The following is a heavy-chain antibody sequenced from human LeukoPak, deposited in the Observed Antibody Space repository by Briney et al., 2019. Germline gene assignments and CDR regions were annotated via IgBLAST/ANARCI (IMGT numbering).Heavy chain of an antibody. CDR1: GGTFSSYA. CDR2: IIPIFGTA. Sequence: SVKVSCKASGGTFSSYAISWVRQAPGQGLEWMGGIIPIFGTANYAQKFQGRVTITADESTSTAYMELSSLRSEDTAVYYCASGEPEGRNSRYYFDYWGQGTLVTVYS. V-gene: IGHV1-69*13. J-gene: IGHJ4*02. CDR3: ASGEPEGRNSRYYFDY. D-gene: IGHD1-14*01.